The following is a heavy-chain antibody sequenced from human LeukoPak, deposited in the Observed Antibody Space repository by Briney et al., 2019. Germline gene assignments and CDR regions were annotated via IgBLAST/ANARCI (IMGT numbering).Heavy chain of an antibody. CDR3: ATRSGIAAATTNYYYGMDV. D-gene: IGHD6-13*01. CDR2: ISGSSGNK. V-gene: IGHV3-23*01. Sequence: PGGSLRLSCAASGFTFSSYAMTWVRQAPGKGLEWVSIISGSSGNKYSADSVKGRFTISRDNSKNTLYLQMSSLRAEDTALYYCATRSGIAAATTNYYYGMDVWGQGTTVTVSS. J-gene: IGHJ6*01. CDR1: GFTFSSYA.